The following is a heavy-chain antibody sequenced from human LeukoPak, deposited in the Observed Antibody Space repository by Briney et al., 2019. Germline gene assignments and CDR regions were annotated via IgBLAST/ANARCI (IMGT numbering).Heavy chain of an antibody. CDR3: ARGGGYCSSTSCPEFDH. V-gene: IGHV1-69*13. D-gene: IGHD2-2*01. CDR1: GGTFSSYS. J-gene: IGHJ4*02. Sequence: GASVKVSCKASGGTFSSYSISWVRQAPGQGLEWMGGIIPIFGTANYAQKFQGRVTITADESTSTAYMELSSLRSEHTAVYSCARGGGYCSSTSCPEFDHWGQGTLVTVSS. CDR2: IIPIFGTA.